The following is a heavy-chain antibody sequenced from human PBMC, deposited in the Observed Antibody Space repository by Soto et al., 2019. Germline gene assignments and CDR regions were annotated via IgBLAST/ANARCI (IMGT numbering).Heavy chain of an antibody. Sequence: GGSLRLSCAASGFSFSDHYMDWIRQAPGKGLEWVGRTRNKANSYTTEYAASVKGRFTVSRDDSKNSLFLQMNSLKTEDTALYYCARASGGGSYYFDYWGQGTLVTVSS. CDR2: TRNKANSYTT. CDR3: ARASGGGSYYFDY. V-gene: IGHV3-72*01. J-gene: IGHJ4*02. D-gene: IGHD1-26*01. CDR1: GFSFSDHY.